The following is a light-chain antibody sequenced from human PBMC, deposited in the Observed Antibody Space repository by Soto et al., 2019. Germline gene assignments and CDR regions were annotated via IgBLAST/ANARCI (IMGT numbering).Light chain of an antibody. Sequence: DIQMTQSPSSLSASVGDRVTITCRASQGISNYLAWFQQKPGKAPKSLIYAASSLQSGVPSKFIGSGSETDFTLTISRMKPEDFAPQSGQQYTSYPFTFGPGINVDIK. V-gene: IGKV1-16*02. J-gene: IGKJ3*01. CDR3: QQYTSYPFT. CDR1: QGISNY. CDR2: AAS.